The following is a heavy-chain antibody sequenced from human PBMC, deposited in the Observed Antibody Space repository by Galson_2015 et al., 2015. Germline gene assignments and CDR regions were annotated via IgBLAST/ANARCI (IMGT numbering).Heavy chain of an antibody. CDR2: IKQDGSEK. V-gene: IGHV3-7*01. Sequence: SLRLSCAASGFTFSSYWMSWVRQAPGKGLEWVANIKQDGSEKYYADSVKGRFTISRDNSKNTLYLQMNSLRAEDTAVYYCASCCTPVGGIRPAENYYYYGMDVWGQGTTVTVSS. J-gene: IGHJ6*02. CDR1: GFTFSSYW. D-gene: IGHD2-2*01. CDR3: ASCCTPVGGIRPAENYYYYGMDV.